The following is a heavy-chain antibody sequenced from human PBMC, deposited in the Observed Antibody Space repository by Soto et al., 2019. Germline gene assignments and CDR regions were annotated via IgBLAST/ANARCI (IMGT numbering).Heavy chain of an antibody. V-gene: IGHV4-30-2*01. CDR3: AGMPYTSGLRFAP. J-gene: IGHJ5*02. CDR2: IYQSGVT. Sequence: SETLSLTWNMSGDSYSSSTYSWSWIWQPPGKALQWIGFIYQSGVTSYNPSLASRVSISLDRSNNQCSLKLKSVTAADTAVYFCAGMPYTSGLRFAPWGPGTPVTISS. D-gene: IGHD6-19*01. CDR1: GDSYSSSTYS.